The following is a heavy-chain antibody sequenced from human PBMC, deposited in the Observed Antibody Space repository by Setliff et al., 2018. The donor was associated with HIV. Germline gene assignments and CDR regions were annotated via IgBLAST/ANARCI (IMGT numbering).Heavy chain of an antibody. CDR2: THHSGST. CDR3: ASHLLRGYIYIVFDY. V-gene: IGHV4-38-2*01. J-gene: IGHJ4*01. D-gene: IGHD5-18*01. CDR1: ASSISSDYC. Sequence: SETLSLTCAVSASSISSDYCWGWIRQPPGKGLEWIGSTHHSGSTYYNPSLNSRVTISVDTSKNHFSLKLRSVTAADTAVYYCASHLLRGYIYIVFDYWGHGTLVTVSS.